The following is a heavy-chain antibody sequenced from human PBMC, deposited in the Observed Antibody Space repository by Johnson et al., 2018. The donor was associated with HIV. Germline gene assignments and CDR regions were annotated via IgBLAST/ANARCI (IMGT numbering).Heavy chain of an antibody. V-gene: IGHV3-30*03. Sequence: QVLLVESGGGLVQPGGSLRLSCAASGFSFSDHYLDWVRQAPGKGLEWVAVISYDGSNKYYADSVKGRFSVSRDNSKNTLYLQMNSLRAEDTALYYCARDLSGWTFGGVIESEAFDIWGQGTKVTVSS. CDR3: ARDLSGWTFGGVIESEAFDI. D-gene: IGHD3-16*02. CDR1: GFSFSDHY. J-gene: IGHJ3*02. CDR2: ISYDGSNK.